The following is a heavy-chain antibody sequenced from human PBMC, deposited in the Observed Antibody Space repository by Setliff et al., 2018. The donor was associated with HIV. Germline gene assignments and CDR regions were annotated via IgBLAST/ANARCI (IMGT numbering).Heavy chain of an antibody. V-gene: IGHV4-4*09. J-gene: IGHJ4*02. CDR1: GGSISGYH. CDR2: IYTSRGT. CDR3: ARSPSYRSSWEYYFDY. D-gene: IGHD6-13*01. Sequence: SEPLSLTCTVSGGSISGYHWNWLRQTPGKGLEWIGYIYTSRGTNYNHSLRTRVIISVDTSNQFSLKLSSVTAADAAVYYCARSPSYRSSWEYYFDYWGQGILVTVPQ.